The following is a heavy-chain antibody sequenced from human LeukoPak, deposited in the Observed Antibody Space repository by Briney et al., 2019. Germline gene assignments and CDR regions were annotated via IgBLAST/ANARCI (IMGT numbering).Heavy chain of an antibody. J-gene: IGHJ3*01. CDR1: GFVFSDFA. V-gene: IGHV3-73*01. D-gene: IGHD1-1*01. Sequence: GGSLRLSCAASGFVFSDFAIHWVRQGHGRGLEWIGRTRSKANNYATTYSLSLRGRFTISRDEGKNTAFLQMDSLETDDTAIYYCATTNKLPCDFWGQGTRVTVSS. CDR3: ATTNKLPCDF. CDR2: TRSKANNYAT.